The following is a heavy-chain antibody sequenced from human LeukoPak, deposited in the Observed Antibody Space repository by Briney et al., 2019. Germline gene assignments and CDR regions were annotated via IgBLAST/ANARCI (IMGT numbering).Heavy chain of an antibody. CDR2: IWYDGSSK. D-gene: IGHD1-26*01. V-gene: IGHV3-33*01. Sequence: SGGSLRLSCAASGFTFSSYGMHWVRQAPGKGLEWVAVIWYDGSSKYYADSVKGRFTISRDNSKNTLYLQMNSPRAEDTALYYCARTPWQGWELPDYWGQGTLVTVSS. CDR3: ARTPWQGWELPDY. J-gene: IGHJ4*02. CDR1: GFTFSSYG.